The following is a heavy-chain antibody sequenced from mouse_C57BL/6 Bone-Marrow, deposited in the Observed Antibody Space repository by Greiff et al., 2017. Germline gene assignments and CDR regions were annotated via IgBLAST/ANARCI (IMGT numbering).Heavy chain of an antibody. D-gene: IGHD1-1*01. Sequence: EVQVVESGGGLVKPGGSLKLSCAASGFTFSSYTMSWVRQTPEKRLEWVATISGGGGNTYYPDSVKGRFTISRDNAKNTLYLQMSSPRSEDTALYYCAVASIYYYGSSYWYFDVWGTGTTVTVSS. CDR3: AVASIYYYGSSYWYFDV. CDR1: GFTFSSYT. J-gene: IGHJ1*03. CDR2: ISGGGGNT. V-gene: IGHV5-9*01.